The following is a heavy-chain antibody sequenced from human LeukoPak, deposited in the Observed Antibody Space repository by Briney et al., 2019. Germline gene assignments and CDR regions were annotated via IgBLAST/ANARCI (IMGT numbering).Heavy chain of an antibody. Sequence: GESLKISCNVSGYSFTDFWIGWVRQMPGKGLEWMGIIYPGDSDTRYSPSFQGQVTISADKSISTAYLQWSSLKASDTAMYYCARRFDGYNRYYFDYWGQGTLVTVSS. D-gene: IGHD5-24*01. J-gene: IGHJ4*02. V-gene: IGHV5-51*01. CDR3: ARRFDGYNRYYFDY. CDR2: IYPGDSDT. CDR1: GYSFTDFW.